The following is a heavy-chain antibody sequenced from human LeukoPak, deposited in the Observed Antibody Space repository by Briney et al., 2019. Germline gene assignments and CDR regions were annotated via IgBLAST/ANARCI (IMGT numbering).Heavy chain of an antibody. D-gene: IGHD2-15*01. V-gene: IGHV3-11*01. CDR3: ARGLGYWSGGSCPRRAFDI. J-gene: IGHJ3*02. CDR1: GFTFSDYY. Sequence: GGSLRLSCAASGFTFSDYYMSWIRQAPGKGLEWVSFISSSGSTIYYADSMKGRFTISRDNAKNSVYLQMNSLRAEDTAVYYCARGLGYWSGGSCPRRAFDIWGQGTMVTVSS. CDR2: ISSSGSTI.